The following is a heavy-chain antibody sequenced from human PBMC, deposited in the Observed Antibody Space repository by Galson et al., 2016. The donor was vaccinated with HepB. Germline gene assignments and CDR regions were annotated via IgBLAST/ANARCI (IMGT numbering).Heavy chain of an antibody. D-gene: IGHD6-13*01. J-gene: IGHJ4*02. V-gene: IGHV5-51*01. Sequence: QSGAEVKKPGESLQISCRGSGYRFSDHWIGWVRQMPGKGLEWMGIIYPGDSDTRYNPSLEGQVTISVDKSTNSAYLQWSNLKASDTAIYYCATTMSGYSSSWTFDYWGQGTLVTVSS. CDR1: GYRFSDHW. CDR3: ATTMSGYSSSWTFDY. CDR2: IYPGDSDT.